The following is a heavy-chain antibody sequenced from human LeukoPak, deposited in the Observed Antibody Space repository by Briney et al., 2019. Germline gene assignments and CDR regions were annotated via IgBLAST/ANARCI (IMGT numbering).Heavy chain of an antibody. J-gene: IGHJ5*02. V-gene: IGHV4-59*01. D-gene: IGHD3-22*01. CDR1: GGSISSYY. CDR2: IYYSGST. CDR3: ARGPVHYYEDGFDP. Sequence: SETLSLTCTASGGSISSYYWSWIRQPPGKGLEWIGYIYYSGSTNYNPSLKSRVTISVDTSKNQFSLKLSSVTAADTAVYYCARGPVHYYEDGFDPWGQGTLVTVSS.